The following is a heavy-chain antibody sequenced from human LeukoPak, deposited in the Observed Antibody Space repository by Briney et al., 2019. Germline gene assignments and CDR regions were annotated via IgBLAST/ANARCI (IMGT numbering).Heavy chain of an antibody. CDR2: LYSTGTT. J-gene: IGHJ3*02. CDR1: GNFISSGFY. D-gene: IGHD6-19*01. V-gene: IGHV4-38-2*02. Sequence: SETLSLTCTVSGNFISSGFYWVWLRQTPGKGLQWIGGLYSTGTTYYNPSLAGRVPVSTDSSKNQLSLKLRSVTAADTAVYSCAGQWAVANTRRFAIWGQGSRVTVSS. CDR3: AGQWAVANTRRFAI.